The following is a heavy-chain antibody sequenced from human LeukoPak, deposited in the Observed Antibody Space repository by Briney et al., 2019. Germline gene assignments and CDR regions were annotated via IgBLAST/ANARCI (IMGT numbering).Heavy chain of an antibody. J-gene: IGHJ3*01. Sequence: ASVKVSCKASGGTFSSYAISWVRQAPGQGLEWMGRIIPILGIANYAQKFQGRVTITADKSTSTAYMELSSLRSEDTAVYYCAREDCSGGNCYFIANAFDVWGQGTMVTVSS. CDR3: AREDCSGGNCYFIANAFDV. CDR1: GGTFSSYA. V-gene: IGHV1-69*04. CDR2: IIPILGIA. D-gene: IGHD2-15*01.